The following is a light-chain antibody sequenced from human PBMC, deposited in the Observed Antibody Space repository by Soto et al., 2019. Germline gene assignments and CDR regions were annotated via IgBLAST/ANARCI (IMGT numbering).Light chain of an antibody. CDR1: ERIYSAY. V-gene: IGKV3-11*01. CDR2: GAF. Sequence: EVVLTQSPGTLSLSRVERATLSCRASERIYSAYLGWYQQKPGQAPRLLIYGAFNRATGIPARFSGSGSGTDFTLTISSLEPEDSAIYYCQQRNIWPPVTFGQGTRLEIK. J-gene: IGKJ5*01. CDR3: QQRNIWPPVT.